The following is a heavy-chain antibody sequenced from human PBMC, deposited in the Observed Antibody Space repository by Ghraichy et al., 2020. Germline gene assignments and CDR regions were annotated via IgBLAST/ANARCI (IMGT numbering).Heavy chain of an antibody. J-gene: IGHJ1*01. CDR2: MHYNGGT. V-gene: IGHV4-59*01. Sequence: SETLSLTCTVSGGSINSFYWSWIRQPPGKGLEWIGYMHYNGGTNYNPSLKSRVSISVDTSKNQVSLNVTSVTAADTAVYYCARSSVDAVPSRSFQHWGQGTLVSVSS. CDR3: ARSSVDAVPSRSFQH. D-gene: IGHD5-18*01. CDR1: GGSINSFY.